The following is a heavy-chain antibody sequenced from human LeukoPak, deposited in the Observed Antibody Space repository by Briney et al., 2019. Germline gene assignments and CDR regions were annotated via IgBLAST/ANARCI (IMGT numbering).Heavy chain of an antibody. V-gene: IGHV3-74*01. CDR2: TNWDDSST. J-gene: IGHJ4*02. Sequence: PGGSLRLSCAASGFPFRDYWMHWVRHVPGKGLVWVSRTNWDDSSTIYADSVKGRFTISRDNAKNTLYLQMNSLRDEDTAVYYCARGGPGGSYFDYWGQGILVTVSS. D-gene: IGHD1-26*01. CDR1: GFPFRDYW. CDR3: ARGGPGGSYFDY.